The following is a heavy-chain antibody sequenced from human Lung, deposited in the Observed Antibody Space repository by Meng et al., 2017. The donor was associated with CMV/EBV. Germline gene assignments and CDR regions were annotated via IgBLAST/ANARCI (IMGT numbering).Heavy chain of an antibody. CDR2: ISGSGGST. Sequence: GGSLRLXCAASGFTFSSYAMSWVRQAPGKGLEWVSAISGSGGSTYYADSVKGRFTISRDNSKNTLYLQMNSLRAEDTAVYYCAKDGGYCSSTSCYLIPTYYYYYGMDVWXKLTXVTVSS. CDR1: GFTFSSYA. D-gene: IGHD2-2*01. CDR3: AKDGGYCSSTSCYLIPTYYYYYGMDV. J-gene: IGHJ6*04. V-gene: IGHV3-23*01.